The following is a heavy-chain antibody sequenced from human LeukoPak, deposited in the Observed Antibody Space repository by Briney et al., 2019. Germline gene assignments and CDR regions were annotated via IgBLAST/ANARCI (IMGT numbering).Heavy chain of an antibody. D-gene: IGHD2-2*02. CDR1: GGSFSGYY. V-gene: IGHV4-34*01. Sequence: SETLSLTCAVYGGSFSGYYWSWIRQPPGKGLEWIGEINHSGSTNYNPSLKSRVTIPVDTSKNQFSLKLSSVTAADTAVYYWAKPHCSSTSCYTWWFDPWGQGTLVTVSS. CDR2: INHSGST. J-gene: IGHJ5*02. CDR3: AKPHCSSTSCYTWWFDP.